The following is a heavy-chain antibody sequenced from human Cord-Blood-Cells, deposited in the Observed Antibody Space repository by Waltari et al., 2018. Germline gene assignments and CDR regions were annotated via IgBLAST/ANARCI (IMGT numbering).Heavy chain of an antibody. J-gene: IGHJ5*02. Sequence: QVQLQQWGAGLLKPSETLSLPCAVYGGSFSGYYWSWLRQPPGQGLWWIGEINHSGSTNYNPSLKSRVTISVDTSKNQFSLKLSSVTAADTAVYYCARETSEVLRFLEWLLYSGWFDPWGQGTLVTVSS. CDR3: ARETSEVLRFLEWLLYSGWFDP. CDR1: GGSFSGYY. CDR2: INHSGST. D-gene: IGHD3-3*01. V-gene: IGHV4-34*01.